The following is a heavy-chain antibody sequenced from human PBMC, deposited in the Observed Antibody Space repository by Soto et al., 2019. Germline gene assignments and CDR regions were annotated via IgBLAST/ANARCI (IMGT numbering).Heavy chain of an antibody. CDR3: ARRVPAAGYYYGMDV. D-gene: IGHD2-2*01. CDR1: GGTFSSYA. CDR2: IISIFGTA. J-gene: IGHJ6*02. V-gene: IGHV1-69*12. Sequence: QVQLVQSGAEVKKPGSSVKVSCKASGGTFSSYAISWVRQAPGHGLEWMGGIISIFGTANYAQKFQGRVTITADESTSTAYMALSSLRSEDTAVYYCARRVPAAGYYYGMDVWGQGTTVTVSS.